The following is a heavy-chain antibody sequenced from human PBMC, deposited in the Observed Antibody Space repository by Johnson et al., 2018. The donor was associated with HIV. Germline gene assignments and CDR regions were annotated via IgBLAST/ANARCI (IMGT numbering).Heavy chain of an antibody. D-gene: IGHD6-19*01. CDR3: ARERGYSSVLWKLSEDAFDI. Sequence: QMLLVESGGGLVQPGGSLRLSCAASGFSFSDYYMSWIRQAPGKGLEWVSYISSSGSTIYYADSVKGRFSISRDHAKNSLFLQINSLRAEDTAVYYCARERGYSSVLWKLSEDAFDIWGQGTMVTVSS. CDR1: GFSFSDYY. CDR2: ISSSGSTI. V-gene: IGHV3-11*04. J-gene: IGHJ3*02.